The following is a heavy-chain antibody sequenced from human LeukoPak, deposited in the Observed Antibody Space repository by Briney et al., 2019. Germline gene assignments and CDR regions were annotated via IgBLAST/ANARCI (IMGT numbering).Heavy chain of an antibody. D-gene: IGHD3-22*01. J-gene: IGHJ4*02. CDR2: IVPILGIA. CDR1: GGTFSSYA. V-gene: IGHV1-69*04. Sequence: ASVKVSCKASGGTFSSYAISWVRQAPGQGLEWMGRIVPILGIANYAQKFQGRVTITADKSTSTAYMELSSLRSEDTAVYYCARDQEARYYYDSSGYWTNYWGQGTLVTVSS. CDR3: ARDQEARYYYDSSGYWTNY.